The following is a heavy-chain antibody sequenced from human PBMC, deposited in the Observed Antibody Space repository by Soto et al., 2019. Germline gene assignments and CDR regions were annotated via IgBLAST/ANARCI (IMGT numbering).Heavy chain of an antibody. Sequence: GESLKISCKGSGYSFTSYWISWVRQMPGKGLEWMGRIDPSDSYTNYSPSFQGHVTISADKSISTAYLQWSSLNASDTAMYYCARLDVVVVAATPRNIYYYYGMDVWGQGTTVTVSS. V-gene: IGHV5-10-1*01. CDR3: ARLDVVVVAATPRNIYYYYGMDV. J-gene: IGHJ6*01. D-gene: IGHD2-15*01. CDR1: GYSFTSYW. CDR2: IDPSDSYT.